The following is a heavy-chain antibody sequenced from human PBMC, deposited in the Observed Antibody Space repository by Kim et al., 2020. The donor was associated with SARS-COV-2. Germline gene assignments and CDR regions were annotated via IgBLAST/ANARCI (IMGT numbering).Heavy chain of an antibody. J-gene: IGHJ6*02. CDR3: ARHSIYCSGGSCGHGGVDTAMAPVGYYYGMDV. D-gene: IGHD2-15*01. Sequence: GESLKISCKGSGYSFTSYWISWVRQMPGKGLEWMGRIDPSDSYTNYSPSFQGHVTISADKSISTAYLQWSSLKASDTAMYYCARHSIYCSGGSCGHGGVDTAMAPVGYYYGMDVWGQGTTVTVSS. CDR1: GYSFTSYW. V-gene: IGHV5-10-1*01. CDR2: IDPSDSYT.